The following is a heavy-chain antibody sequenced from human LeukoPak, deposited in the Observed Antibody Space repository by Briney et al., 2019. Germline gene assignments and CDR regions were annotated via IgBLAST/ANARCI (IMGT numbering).Heavy chain of an antibody. V-gene: IGHV4-61*02. Sequence: SETLSLTCTVSGGSISGGSYYWSWIRQPAGKGLEWIGRIYTSGSTNYNPSLKSRVTISVDTSKNQFSLKLSSVTAADTAVYYCASDSSSSDYWGQGTLVTVSS. J-gene: IGHJ4*02. D-gene: IGHD6-13*01. CDR2: IYTSGST. CDR1: GGSISGGSYY. CDR3: ASDSSSSDY.